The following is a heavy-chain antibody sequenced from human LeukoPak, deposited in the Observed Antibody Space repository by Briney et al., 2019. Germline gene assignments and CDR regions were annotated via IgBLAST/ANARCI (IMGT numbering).Heavy chain of an antibody. CDR1: GFIFSRSA. V-gene: IGHV1-58*01. CDR3: AAGNYYDSSGHYPYAFDI. D-gene: IGHD3-22*01. Sequence: SVKVSCKASGFIFSRSAVQWVRQARGQRLEWIGWIVVGSGNTNYAQKFQERVTMTRDMSTGTAYMELSSLRSEDTAVYYCAAGNYYDSSGHYPYAFDIWGQGTMVTVSS. J-gene: IGHJ3*02. CDR2: IVVGSGNT.